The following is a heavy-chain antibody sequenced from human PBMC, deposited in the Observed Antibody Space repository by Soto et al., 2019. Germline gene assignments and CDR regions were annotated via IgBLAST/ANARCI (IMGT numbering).Heavy chain of an antibody. J-gene: IGHJ4*02. CDR2: ISSSSYI. V-gene: IGHV3-21*01. Sequence: PGGSLRLSCAASGFTFSSYSMNWVRQAPGKGLEWVSSISSSSYIYYADSVKGRFTISRDNAKNSLYLQMNSLRAEDTAVYYCATTVHYYDSSAHPVSHFDYWGQGTLVTVSS. D-gene: IGHD3-22*01. CDR1: GFTFSSYS. CDR3: ATTVHYYDSSAHPVSHFDY.